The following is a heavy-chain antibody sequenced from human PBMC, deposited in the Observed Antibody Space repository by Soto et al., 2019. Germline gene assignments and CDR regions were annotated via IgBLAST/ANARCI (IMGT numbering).Heavy chain of an antibody. D-gene: IGHD3-3*01. Sequence: GGSLRLSCAASGFTFSSYAMGWVRQAPGKGLEWVSAISGSGGSTYYADSVKGRFTISRDNSKNTLYLQMNSLRAEDTAVYYCAKDRAIFGVVPYYYYGMDVWGQGTTVTVSS. CDR2: ISGSGGST. V-gene: IGHV3-23*01. J-gene: IGHJ6*02. CDR1: GFTFSSYA. CDR3: AKDRAIFGVVPYYYYGMDV.